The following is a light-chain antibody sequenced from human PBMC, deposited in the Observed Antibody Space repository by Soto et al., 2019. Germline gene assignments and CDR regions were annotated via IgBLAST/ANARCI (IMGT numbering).Light chain of an antibody. J-gene: IGLJ1*01. CDR2: EVT. Sequence: QSVLTQPPSVSAAPGQKVTISCSGSSSNIGNNYVSWYQQHPGKAPKLMIYEVTKRPSGVPDRFSGSKSGNTASLTVSGLQAEDEADYYCSSYAGSTNYVSGNGTKVTVL. CDR3: SSYAGSTNYV. CDR1: SSNIGNNY. V-gene: IGLV2-8*01.